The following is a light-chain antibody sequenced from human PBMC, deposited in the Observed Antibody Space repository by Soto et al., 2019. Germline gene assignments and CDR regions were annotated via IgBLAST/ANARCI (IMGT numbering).Light chain of an antibody. Sequence: EVVLTQSPGTLSLSPGERATLSCRASQSISSSYLAWYQQKPGQAPRLLISGASSRATGIPDRFSGSGSGTDFSLTISRLEPEDFAVYYCQQYGSSPNTFGQGTKLEIK. CDR2: GAS. CDR1: QSISSSY. CDR3: QQYGSSPNT. J-gene: IGKJ2*01. V-gene: IGKV3-20*01.